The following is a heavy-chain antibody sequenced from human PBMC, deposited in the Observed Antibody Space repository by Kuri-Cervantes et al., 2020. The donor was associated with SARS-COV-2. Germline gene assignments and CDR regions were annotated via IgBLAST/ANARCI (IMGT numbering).Heavy chain of an antibody. CDR2: IYHSGST. CDR3: ARIRCGPQHYYFDY. V-gene: IGHV4-38-2*02. CDR1: GYSISSGYY. J-gene: IGHJ4*02. Sequence: SETLSLTCTVSGYSISSGYYWCWIRQPPGKGLGWVGSIYHSGSTYYNPSLKRRVTISVDTSKNHFPQKLSFVTAADAAVYYCARIRCGPQHYYFDYWGQGTLVTVSS.